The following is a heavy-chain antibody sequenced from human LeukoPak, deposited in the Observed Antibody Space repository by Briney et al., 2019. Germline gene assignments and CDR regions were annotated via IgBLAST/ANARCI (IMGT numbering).Heavy chain of an antibody. CDR2: IRNDGGRT. CDR1: GLTFNNYA. CDR3: ARRNCSGGSCYPDY. D-gene: IGHD2-15*01. Sequence: GGSLRLSCAASGLTFNNYAMHWVRQAPGKGLEWVAYIRNDGGRTVYADSVKGRFTISRDNSENTLYLQMNSLRAEDTAVYYCARRNCSGGSCYPDYWGQGTLVTVSS. V-gene: IGHV3-30*02. J-gene: IGHJ4*02.